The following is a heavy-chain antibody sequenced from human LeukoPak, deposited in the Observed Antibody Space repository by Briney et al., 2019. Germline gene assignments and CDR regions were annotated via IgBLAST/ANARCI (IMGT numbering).Heavy chain of an antibody. D-gene: IGHD3-10*01. CDR2: IYTSGTI. CDR3: ARDSGTTGEVKFDP. J-gene: IGHJ5*02. Sequence: SETLSLTCTVSGGSISSYYWSWIRQPAGPALEWIGRIYTSGTITYNPSLKSRVTMSVDTSKNQFSLKLSSVTAADTAVYYCARDSGTTGEVKFDPWGQGTLVTVSS. V-gene: IGHV4-4*07. CDR1: GGSISSYY.